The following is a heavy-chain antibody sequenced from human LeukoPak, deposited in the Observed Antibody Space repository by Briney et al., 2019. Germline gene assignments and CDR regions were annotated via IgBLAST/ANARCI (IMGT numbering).Heavy chain of an antibody. CDR2: IHPTGST. CDR1: GGSLGTFY. Sequence: SETLSLTCTVSGGSLGTFYWSWIRQSADKGLEYIGRIHPTGSTNYKPSLKSRVTTSIDTSKNQFSMTLQFVTAADTAVYFCARAHSGFYLDAWGQGALVTVSS. J-gene: IGHJ4*02. D-gene: IGHD3-22*01. V-gene: IGHV4-4*07. CDR3: ARAHSGFYLDA.